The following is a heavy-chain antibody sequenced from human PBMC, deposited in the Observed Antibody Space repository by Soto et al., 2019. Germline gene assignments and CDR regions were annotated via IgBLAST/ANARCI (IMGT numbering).Heavy chain of an antibody. Sequence: EVQLVETEGGLIQPGGSLSIACAASGFTVSSNYMIWVRQAPGKGLEWVSVIYSGGSTYYADSVKGRFTISRDNSKNTLYLQMNSLGAEDTAVYYCARDDYGGNNYYYGMDVWGQGTTVTVSS. D-gene: IGHD4-17*01. CDR3: ARDDYGGNNYYYGMDV. CDR1: GFTVSSNY. CDR2: IYSGGST. J-gene: IGHJ6*02. V-gene: IGHV3-53*02.